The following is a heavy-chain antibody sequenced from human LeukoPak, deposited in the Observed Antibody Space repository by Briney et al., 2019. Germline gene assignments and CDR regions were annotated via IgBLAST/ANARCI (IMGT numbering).Heavy chain of an antibody. Sequence: ASVKVSCKASGYTFTSYAMNWVRRAPGQGLEWMGWINTNTGNPTYAQGFTGRFVFSLDTSVSTAYLQISSLKAEDTAVYYCARGFMMTTVTTVGYWGQGTLVTVSS. J-gene: IGHJ4*02. CDR3: ARGFMMTTVTTVGY. D-gene: IGHD4-17*01. CDR1: GYTFTSYA. CDR2: INTNTGNP. V-gene: IGHV7-4-1*02.